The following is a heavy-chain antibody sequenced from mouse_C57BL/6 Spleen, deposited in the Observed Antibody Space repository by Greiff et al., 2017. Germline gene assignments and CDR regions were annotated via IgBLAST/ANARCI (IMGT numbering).Heavy chain of an antibody. CDR1: GFSLTSYG. J-gene: IGHJ4*01. CDR2: IWSGGST. CDR3: AKKNYGSSYDYAMDY. Sequence: VKVVESGPGLVQPSQSLSITCTVSGFSLTSYGVHWVRQSPGQGLEWLGVIWSGGSTDYNAAFMSRLSITKDNSKSQVFFKMNRLQADDTAIYYGAKKNYGSSYDYAMDYWGQGTSVTVSS. D-gene: IGHD1-1*01. V-gene: IGHV2-5*01.